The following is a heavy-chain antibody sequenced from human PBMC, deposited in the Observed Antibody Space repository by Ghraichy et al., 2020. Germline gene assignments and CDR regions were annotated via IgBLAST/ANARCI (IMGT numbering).Heavy chain of an antibody. CDR1: GFTFTSYW. J-gene: IGHJ6*02. V-gene: IGHV3-74*01. Sequence: GESLNISCAASGFTFTSYWMHWVRQAPGKGLVWVSHINSDGSTINYADSVKGRFTISRDNAENTLYLQMNSLRAEDQAVYYCERSSGRLDVWGQGTTVTVSS. D-gene: IGHD7-27*01. CDR3: ERSSGRLDV. CDR2: INSDGSTI.